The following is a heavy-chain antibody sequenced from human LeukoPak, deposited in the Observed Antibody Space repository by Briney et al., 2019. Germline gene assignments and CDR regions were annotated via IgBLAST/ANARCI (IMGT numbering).Heavy chain of an antibody. V-gene: IGHV3-21*01. CDR2: ISSSSSYI. Sequence: PGGSLRLSCAASGFTFSSYSMNWVRQAPGKGLEWVSSISSSSSYIYYADSVKGRFTISRDNSKNTLYLHMNSLRAEDTAVYYCAKAEGLLGYDYWGQGTLLTVSS. CDR1: GFTFSSYS. CDR3: AKAEGLLGYDY. D-gene: IGHD3-3*01. J-gene: IGHJ4*02.